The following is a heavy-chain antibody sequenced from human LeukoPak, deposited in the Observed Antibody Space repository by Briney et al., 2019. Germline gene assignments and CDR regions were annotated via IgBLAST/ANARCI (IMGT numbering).Heavy chain of an antibody. CDR1: GFTFSSNW. D-gene: IGHD2-21*01. Sequence: AGGSLRLSCAASGFTFSSNWMSWVRQAPGKGLEWVANIRQDGSDKYYMDSVKGRFTISRDNAKNSLSLQMNSLRVEDTAVYYCARDRDCGDGGRYPHFDYWGQGVRVTVSS. CDR3: ARDRDCGDGGRYPHFDY. J-gene: IGHJ4*02. V-gene: IGHV3-7*01. CDR2: IRQDGSDK.